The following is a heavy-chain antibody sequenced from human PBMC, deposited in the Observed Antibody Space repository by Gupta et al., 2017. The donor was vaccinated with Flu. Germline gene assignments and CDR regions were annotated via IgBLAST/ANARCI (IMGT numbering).Heavy chain of an antibody. CDR2: ISRGSEVA. D-gene: IGHD1-26*01. Sequence: EVQLVESGGGLVQPGGSLRLSCAASGFTFSTYSLTWVRPAPGKGLEWGSPISRGSEVAHSVESVKGGVTTSRDKTKNTLCLQKLRPREEETGVYFCGCESRMAATVDYGGQGTLVTVPS. J-gene: IGHJ4*02. CDR1: GFTFSTYS. V-gene: IGHV3-23*04. CDR3: GCESRMAATVDY.